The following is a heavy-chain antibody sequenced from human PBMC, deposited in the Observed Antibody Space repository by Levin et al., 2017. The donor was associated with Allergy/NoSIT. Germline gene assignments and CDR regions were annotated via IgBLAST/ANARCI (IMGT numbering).Heavy chain of an antibody. CDR2: IYYSGST. J-gene: IGHJ3*02. CDR3: ARPTAMVTFAFDI. D-gene: IGHD5-18*01. CDR1: GGSISSSSYY. Sequence: ESLKISCTVSGGSISSSSYYWGWIRQPPGKGLEWIGSIYYSGSTYYNPSLKSRVTISVDTSKNQFSLKLSSVTAADTAVYYCARPTAMVTFAFDIWGQGTMVTVSS. V-gene: IGHV4-39*01.